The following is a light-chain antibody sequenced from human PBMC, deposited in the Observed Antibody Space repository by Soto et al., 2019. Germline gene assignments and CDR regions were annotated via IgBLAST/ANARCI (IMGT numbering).Light chain of an antibody. V-gene: IGKV3-20*01. CDR2: GAS. J-gene: IGKJ1*01. CDR1: QSVSSN. Sequence: ATLFASPCERSDPYCRASQSVSSNLAWYQQRPGQDPRLLIYGASSRATGVPDRFSGSGSGTDFTLTISRLEPEDYAVYFCQQYVGSSTCGQGTIVDNK. CDR3: QQYVGSST.